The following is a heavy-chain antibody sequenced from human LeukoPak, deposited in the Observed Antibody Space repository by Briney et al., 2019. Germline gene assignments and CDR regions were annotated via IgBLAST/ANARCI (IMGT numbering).Heavy chain of an antibody. Sequence: PGGSLRLPCAASGFTFDNYAMHWVRQAPGKGLEWVSLISGGGGSTSYADSVKGRFTISRDNNKGSLYLQMNSLRTEDTALYYCAKVLGSSSWYSLGYWGQGTLVTVSS. CDR2: ISGGGGST. V-gene: IGHV3-43*02. CDR1: GFTFDNYA. D-gene: IGHD6-13*01. J-gene: IGHJ4*02. CDR3: AKVLGSSSWYSLGY.